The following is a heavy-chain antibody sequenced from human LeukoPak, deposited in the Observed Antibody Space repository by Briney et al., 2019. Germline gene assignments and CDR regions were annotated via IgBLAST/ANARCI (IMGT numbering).Heavy chain of an antibody. CDR2: ISAYNGNT. V-gene: IGHV1-18*01. D-gene: IGHD4-17*01. CDR3: ARVGGLQAGDYVPPHPNAFDI. J-gene: IGHJ3*02. Sequence: VASVKVSCKASGYTFTSYGISWVRQAPGQGLEWMGWISAYNGNTNYAQKFQGRVTITADESTSTAYMELSSLRSEDTAVYYCARVGGLQAGDYVPPHPNAFDIWGQGTMVTVSS. CDR1: GYTFTSYG.